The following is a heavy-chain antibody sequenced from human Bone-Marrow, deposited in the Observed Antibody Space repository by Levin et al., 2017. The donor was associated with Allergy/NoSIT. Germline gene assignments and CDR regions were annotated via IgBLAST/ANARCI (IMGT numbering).Heavy chain of an antibody. Sequence: SETLSLTCTVSGGSISNPGYYWSWIRQHPGKGLEWIGYIYYTGSTHYNPSLNSRVTMSVDTSKSQFSLSLTSVTAADTAVYYCVRSQSFFDDWGQGTLVTVSS. CDR3: VRSQSFFDD. J-gene: IGHJ4*02. V-gene: IGHV4-31*03. CDR1: GGSISNPGYY. D-gene: IGHD6-6*01. CDR2: IYYTGST.